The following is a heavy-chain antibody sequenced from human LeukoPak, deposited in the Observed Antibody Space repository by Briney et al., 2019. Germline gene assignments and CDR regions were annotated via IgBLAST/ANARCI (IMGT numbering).Heavy chain of an antibody. Sequence: PGGSLRLSCAASGFTFDDYAMHWVRQAPGKGLEWVSGISWNSGSIGYADSVKGRFTISRDNAKNSLYLQMNSLRAEDMALYYCAKDRSDIVATLFDYWGQGTLVTVSS. CDR3: AKDRSDIVATLFDY. D-gene: IGHD5-12*01. CDR1: GFTFDDYA. V-gene: IGHV3-9*03. J-gene: IGHJ4*02. CDR2: ISWNSGSI.